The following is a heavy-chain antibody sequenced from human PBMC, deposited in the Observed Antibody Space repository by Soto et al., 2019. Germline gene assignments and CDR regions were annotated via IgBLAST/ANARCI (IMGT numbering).Heavy chain of an antibody. J-gene: IGHJ6*02. CDR2: IIPIFGTA. D-gene: IGHD6-19*01. Sequence: QVQLVQSGAEVKKPGSSVKVSCKASGGTFSSYAISWVRQAPGQGLEWMGGIIPIFGTANYAQKFQGRVTITADESTSTAYMELSSLRSEDTAVYYCVRGGDSGWYDYYYYGMDVWGQGTTVTVSS. CDR3: VRGGDSGWYDYYYYGMDV. V-gene: IGHV1-69*01. CDR1: GGTFSSYA.